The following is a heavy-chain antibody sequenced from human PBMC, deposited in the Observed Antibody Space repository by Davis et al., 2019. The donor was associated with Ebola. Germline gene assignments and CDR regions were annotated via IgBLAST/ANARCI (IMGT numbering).Heavy chain of an antibody. CDR2: ISTYNGNT. CDR1: GGTFNSYA. J-gene: IGHJ4*02. D-gene: IGHD4/OR15-4a*01. V-gene: IGHV1-18*01. Sequence: ASVKVSCKAVGGTFNSYAISWVRQAPGQGLEWMGWISTYNGNTDYAQRFQGRVTMTTDTSTSTAYMELRSLRYDDTAVYYCARDPFDYGDYWGQGTPVTVSS. CDR3: ARDPFDYGDY.